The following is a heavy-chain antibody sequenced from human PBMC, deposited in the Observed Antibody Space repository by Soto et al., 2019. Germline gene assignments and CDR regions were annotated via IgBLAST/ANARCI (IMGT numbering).Heavy chain of an antibody. CDR2: IYHSGST. D-gene: IGHD5-18*01. J-gene: IGHJ2*01. V-gene: IGHV4-4*02. CDR3: ATDLVDTAMNWYIDL. Sequence: QVQLQESGPGLVKPSGTLSLTCAVSGGSISSSNWWSWVRQPPGKGLEWSGEIYHSGSTNYNPSLKSRVTISVDTSKNQFSLKLSSVTAADTAVYYCATDLVDTAMNWYIDLWGRGTLVTVSS. CDR1: GGSISSSNW.